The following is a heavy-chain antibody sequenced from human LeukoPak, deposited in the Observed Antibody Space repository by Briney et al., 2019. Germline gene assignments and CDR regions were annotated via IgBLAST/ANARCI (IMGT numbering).Heavy chain of an antibody. Sequence: SKTLSLTCAVSGASSSGFYWTWIRQPPGKGLEWIGEINHSGSTSYNPSLKSRVTILVDTSKHQFSLKLSSVTAADTAVYYCARAVDSWGQGTLVTVSS. D-gene: IGHD4-17*01. CDR3: ARAVDS. CDR1: GASSSGFY. CDR2: INHSGST. V-gene: IGHV4-34*01. J-gene: IGHJ5*01.